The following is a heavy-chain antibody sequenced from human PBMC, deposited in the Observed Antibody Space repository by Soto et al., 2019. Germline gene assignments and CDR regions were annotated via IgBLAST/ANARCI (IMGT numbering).Heavy chain of an antibody. Sequence: GGSLRLSCAASGFTFSSYGMHWVRQAPGKGLEWVAVIWYDGSNKYYADSVKGRFTISRDNSKNTLYLQMNSLRAEDTAVYYCAREGDRRVVVEYYYYYGMDVWGQGTTVTVSS. CDR2: IWYDGSNK. V-gene: IGHV3-33*01. J-gene: IGHJ6*02. D-gene: IGHD3-22*01. CDR1: GFTFSSYG. CDR3: AREGDRRVVVEYYYYYGMDV.